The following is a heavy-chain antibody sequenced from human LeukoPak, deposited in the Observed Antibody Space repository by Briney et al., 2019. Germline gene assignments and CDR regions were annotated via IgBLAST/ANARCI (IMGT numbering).Heavy chain of an antibody. CDR3: ARGSSGYYYG. CDR1: GGSISSGGYY. CDR2: IYYSGST. Sequence: SETLSLTCTVSGGSISSGGYYWSWIRQHPGKGLEWIGYIYYSGSTYYNPSLKSRVTISADTSKNQFSLKLSSVTAADTAVYYCARGSSGYYYGWGQGTLVTVSS. J-gene: IGHJ4*02. V-gene: IGHV4-31*03. D-gene: IGHD3-22*01.